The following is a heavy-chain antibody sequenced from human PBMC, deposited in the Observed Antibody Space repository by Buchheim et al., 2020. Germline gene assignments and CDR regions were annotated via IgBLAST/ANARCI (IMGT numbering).Heavy chain of an antibody. CDR2: IYSGGST. CDR3: ARDHRPPYDKWSGWFDP. V-gene: IGHV3-66*02. D-gene: IGHD3-16*01. Sequence: EVQLVESGGGLVQPGGSLRLSCAASGFTVSSNYMSWVRQAPGKGLEWVSVIYSGGSTYYADSVKGRFTISRANSKNTLYLQMNSLRAEDTAVYYCARDHRPPYDKWSGWFDPWGQGTL. J-gene: IGHJ5*02. CDR1: GFTVSSNY.